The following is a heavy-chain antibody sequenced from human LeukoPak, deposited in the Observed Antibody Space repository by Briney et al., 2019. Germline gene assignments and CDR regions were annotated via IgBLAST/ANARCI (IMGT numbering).Heavy chain of an antibody. D-gene: IGHD3-10*01. J-gene: IGHJ6*02. CDR3: ARGFLTLVRGVIISHYYGMDV. CDR2: VRSKAYGGTT. V-gene: IGHV3-49*04. Sequence: GGSLRLSCTASGFTFGDYAMNWVRQAPGKGLEWVGFVRSKAYGGTTEYAASVKGRFTISRDDSKSIAYLQMNSLKTEDTAVYYCARGFLTLVRGVIISHYYGMDVWGQGTTVTVSS. CDR1: GFTFGDYA.